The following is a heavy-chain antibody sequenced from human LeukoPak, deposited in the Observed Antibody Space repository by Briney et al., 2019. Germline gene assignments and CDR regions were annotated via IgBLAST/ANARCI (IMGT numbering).Heavy chain of an antibody. CDR3: ARDLRLIEDYYYYYGMDV. J-gene: IGHJ6*02. V-gene: IGHV3-30*04. CDR2: ISYDGSNK. Sequence: GGSLRLSCAASGFTFSSYAMHWVRQAPGKGLEWVAVISYDGSNKYYADSVKGRFTISRDNSKNTLYLQMNSLRAEDTAVYYCARDLRLIEDYYYYYGMDVWGQGTTVTVPS. D-gene: IGHD3-16*01. CDR1: GFTFSSYA.